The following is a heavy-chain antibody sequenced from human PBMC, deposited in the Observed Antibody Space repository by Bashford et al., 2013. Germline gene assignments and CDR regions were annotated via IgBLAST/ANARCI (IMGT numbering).Heavy chain of an antibody. Sequence: SVDPVPPPALSLVAPSLITIGGWMRQAPREGDVEWIGWIHYSGITNYNPSLRSRVTMSVDTSKNHFSLNLSSVSVADTAVYYCAGDLTYSWYYCWGQGTLVTVSS. CDR3: AGDLTYSWYYC. J-gene: IGHJ5*01. CDR1: VAPSLIT. CDR2: IHYSGIT. D-gene: IGHD3-9*01. V-gene: IGHV4-59*08.